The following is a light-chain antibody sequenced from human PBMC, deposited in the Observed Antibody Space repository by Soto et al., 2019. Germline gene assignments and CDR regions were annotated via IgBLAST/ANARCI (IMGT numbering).Light chain of an antibody. V-gene: IGLV1-40*01. Sequence: QSVLTQPPSVSGAPGQRVTISCTGSSSNIGAGFDVHWYQQLPGTAPKLLIYNNHNRPSGVPDRFSGSKSGTSASLAITGLQAEDEAGYFCQSYDSSLTAPVVFGGGTKVTVL. J-gene: IGLJ2*01. CDR3: QSYDSSLTAPVV. CDR2: NNH. CDR1: SSNIGAGFD.